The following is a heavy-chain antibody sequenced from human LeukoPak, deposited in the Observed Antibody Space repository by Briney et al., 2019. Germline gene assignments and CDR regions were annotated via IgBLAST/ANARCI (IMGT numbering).Heavy chain of an antibody. V-gene: IGHV3-23*01. J-gene: IGHJ4*02. CDR1: GFTFSSYA. CDR3: AKDPYSNPLPYFDY. Sequence: RPGGSLRLSCAASGFTFSSYAMSWVRQAPGKGLEWVSAISGSGGSTYYADSVKGRFTISRDNSKNTLYLQMNSLRAEDTAVYYCAKDPYSNPLPYFDYWGQGTLVTVSS. D-gene: IGHD4-11*01. CDR2: ISGSGGST.